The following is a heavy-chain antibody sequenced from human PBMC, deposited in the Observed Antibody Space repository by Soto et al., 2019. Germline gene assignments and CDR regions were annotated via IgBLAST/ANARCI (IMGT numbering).Heavy chain of an antibody. CDR2: IYSGGST. V-gene: IGHV3-66*01. D-gene: IGHD1-26*01. CDR3: ARDAVGDYYYHYGMDV. J-gene: IGHJ6*02. CDR1: GFTVSSNY. Sequence: GGSLRLSCAASGFTVSSNYMSWVRQAPGKGLEWVSVIYSGGSTYYADSVKGRFTISRDNSKNTLYLQMNSLRAEDTAVYYCARDAVGDYYYHYGMDVWGQGTTVTVSS.